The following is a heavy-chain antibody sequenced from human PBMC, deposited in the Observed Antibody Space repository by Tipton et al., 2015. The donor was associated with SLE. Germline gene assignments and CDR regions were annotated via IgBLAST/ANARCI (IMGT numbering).Heavy chain of an antibody. D-gene: IGHD3-10*01. Sequence: TLSLTCTVSGYSISRGYYWGWIRQPPGGGLEWLGSVYPGGTPYYNPSLKSRVTVSVDTAKNQFSLKLTSVTAADTAVYYCARPSPYGSGSYHPWYFDLWGRGTLVTVSS. CDR2: VYPGGTP. J-gene: IGHJ2*01. CDR3: ARPSPYGSGSYHPWYFDL. CDR1: GYSISRGYY. V-gene: IGHV4-38-2*02.